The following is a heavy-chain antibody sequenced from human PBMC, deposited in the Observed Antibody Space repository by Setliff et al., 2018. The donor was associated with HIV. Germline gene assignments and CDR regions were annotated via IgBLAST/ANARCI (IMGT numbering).Heavy chain of an antibody. D-gene: IGHD3-10*01. V-gene: IGHV1-18*04. CDR2: INSYNGNT. J-gene: IGHJ6*02. CDR3: SRSGVPPYYYYGMDV. Sequence: GASVKVSCKASGYTFTTYGVNWVRQAPGQGLEWMGWINSYNGNTNYPQKFQGRVTMTTDTSTTTAFMELRSLKADDTGIYYCSRSGVPPYYYYGMDVWGQGTTVTVSS. CDR1: GYTFTTYG.